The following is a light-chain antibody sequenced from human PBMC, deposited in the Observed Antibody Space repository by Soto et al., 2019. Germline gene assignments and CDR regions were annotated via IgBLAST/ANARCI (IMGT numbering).Light chain of an antibody. J-gene: IGKJ1*01. Sequence: EIVLTQSPATLSLSPGERATLSCRASQSVSSYLAWYQQKPGQAPRLLIYDASNRATGIPARFSGSGSGTDFTLTIRSLEPEDFAVYYWQQRSNWRPWTFGQGTKVEIK. V-gene: IGKV3-11*01. CDR3: QQRSNWRPWT. CDR2: DAS. CDR1: QSVSSY.